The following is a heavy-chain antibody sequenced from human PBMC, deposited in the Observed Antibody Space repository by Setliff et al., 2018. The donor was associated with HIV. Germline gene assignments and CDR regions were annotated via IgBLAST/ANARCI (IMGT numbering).Heavy chain of an antibody. D-gene: IGHD3-10*01. CDR2: IIPIFGTA. CDR3: ATVFYYNSESYSLDY. J-gene: IGHJ4*02. Sequence: SVKVSCKASGGTFSTYTISWVRQAPGQGLEWMGGIIPIFGTANSAQKFQGRVTITADKSTSTAYMELSSLRSEDTAVYYCATVFYYNSESYSLDYWGQGMLVTVSS. CDR1: GGTFSTYT. V-gene: IGHV1-69*06.